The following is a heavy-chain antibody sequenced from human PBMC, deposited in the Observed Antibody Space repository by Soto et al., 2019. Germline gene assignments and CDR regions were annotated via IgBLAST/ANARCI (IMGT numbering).Heavy chain of an antibody. J-gene: IGHJ2*01. V-gene: IGHV4-39*01. D-gene: IGHD6-6*01. CDR3: ASFYSSSSFLLLPYWYFDL. CDR1: GGSISSSSYY. CDR2: IYYSGST. Sequence: PSETLSLTCTVSGGSISSSSYYWGWIRQPPGKGLEWIGSIYYSGSTYYNPSLKSRVTISVDTSKNQFSLKLSSVTAADTAVYYCASFYSSSSFLLLPYWYFDLWGRGTLVTVSS.